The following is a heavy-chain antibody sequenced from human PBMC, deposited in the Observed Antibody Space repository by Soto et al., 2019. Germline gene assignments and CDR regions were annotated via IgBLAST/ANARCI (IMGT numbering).Heavy chain of an antibody. CDR1: GGTFSSYA. D-gene: IGHD1-26*01. Sequence: QVQLVQSGAEVKKPGASVKVSCKASGGTFSSYAISWVRQAPGQGLEWMGGIIPIFGTANYAQKFQVRVTITAYKSTSTAYMELSSLRSEDTAVYYCARDMIVGAQRFDYWGQGTLVTVCS. CDR2: IIPIFGTA. CDR3: ARDMIVGAQRFDY. J-gene: IGHJ4*02. V-gene: IGHV1-69*06.